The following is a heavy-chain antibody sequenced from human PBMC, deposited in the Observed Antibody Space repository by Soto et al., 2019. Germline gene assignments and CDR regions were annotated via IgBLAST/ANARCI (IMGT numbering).Heavy chain of an antibody. Sequence: SETLSLTCTVSGGSISSGGYYWSWIRQHPGKGLEWIGYIYYSGSTYYNPSLKSRVTISVDKSKNQFSLKLSSVTAADTAVYYCARVARGGGHVFDYWGQGTLVTVSS. CDR2: IYYSGST. J-gene: IGHJ4*02. D-gene: IGHD3-10*01. V-gene: IGHV4-31*03. CDR1: GGSISSGGYY. CDR3: ARVARGGGHVFDY.